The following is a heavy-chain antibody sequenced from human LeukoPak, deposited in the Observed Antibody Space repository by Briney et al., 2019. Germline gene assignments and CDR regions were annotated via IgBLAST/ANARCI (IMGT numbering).Heavy chain of an antibody. CDR1: GFTFSSHA. D-gene: IGHD2-21*02. J-gene: IGHJ4*02. CDR3: ARDYRVGCTSDDCYPIDY. Sequence: GVSLRLSCAASGFTFSSHAMHWVRQAPGKGLEWVAVISYEASNQYYADSVRGRFTISRDNSKNTLSLQMNSLRDEDTALYYCARDYRVGCTSDDCYPIDYWGQGTLVTVSS. CDR2: ISYEASNQ. V-gene: IGHV3-30*01.